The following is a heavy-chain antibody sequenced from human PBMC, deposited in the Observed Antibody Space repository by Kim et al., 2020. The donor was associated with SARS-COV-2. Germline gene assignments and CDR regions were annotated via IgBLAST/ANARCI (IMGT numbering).Heavy chain of an antibody. CDR2: IYYSGST. D-gene: IGHD2-15*01. CDR3: ARQARRGHIVARHDWFDP. J-gene: IGHJ5*02. CDR1: GGSISSSSYY. V-gene: IGHV4-39*01. Sequence: SETLSLTCTISGGSISSSSYYWGWIRQPPGKGLEWIWSIYYSGSTYYNPSLKSRVTISVDTSKNQFSLKLSSVTAADTAVYYCARQARRGHIVARHDWFDPWGQGTLVTVSS.